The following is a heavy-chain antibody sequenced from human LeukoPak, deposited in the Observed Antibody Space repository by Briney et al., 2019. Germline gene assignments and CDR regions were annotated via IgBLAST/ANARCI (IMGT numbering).Heavy chain of an antibody. D-gene: IGHD3-22*01. CDR3: ARAPGFDSSGYYPAPFDY. V-gene: IGHV1-46*01. Sequence: ASVKVSCKASGYTFTSYGISWVRQAPGQGLEWMGIINPSGGSTSYAQKFQGRVTMTRDTSTSTVYMELSSLRSEDTAVYYCARAPGFDSSGYYPAPFDYWGQGTLVTVSS. CDR2: INPSGGST. J-gene: IGHJ4*02. CDR1: GYTFTSYG.